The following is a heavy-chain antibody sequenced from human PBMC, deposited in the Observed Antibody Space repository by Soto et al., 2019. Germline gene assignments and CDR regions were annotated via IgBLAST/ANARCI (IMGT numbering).Heavy chain of an antibody. CDR2: ISGSGGST. J-gene: IGHJ4*02. V-gene: IGHV3-23*01. CDR1: GFTFSSYA. D-gene: IGHD3-22*01. CDR3: AKDGYYDSSGFDY. Sequence: GGSLRLSCAASGFTFSSYAMSWVRQAPGKGLEWVSAISGSGGSTYYADSVKGRFTISRDNSKNTLYLQMNSRRAEDTAVYYCAKDGYYDSSGFDYWGQGTLVTVSS.